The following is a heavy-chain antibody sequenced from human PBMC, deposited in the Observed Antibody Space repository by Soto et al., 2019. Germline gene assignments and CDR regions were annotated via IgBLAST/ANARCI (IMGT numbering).Heavy chain of an antibody. Sequence: EVQLLESGGGIVQPGGSLRVSCVASGFTFRNFVMSWVRQAPGKGLEWVSAIRGTGGETFYADSVRGRFTISRENSKNTLYLQMNSLGDEDTALYFCAQDRGWGVVSPSHDYWGQGTLVTVSS. CDR2: IRGTGGET. V-gene: IGHV3-23*01. CDR3: AQDRGWGVVSPSHDY. D-gene: IGHD2-21*01. J-gene: IGHJ4*02. CDR1: GFTFRNFV.